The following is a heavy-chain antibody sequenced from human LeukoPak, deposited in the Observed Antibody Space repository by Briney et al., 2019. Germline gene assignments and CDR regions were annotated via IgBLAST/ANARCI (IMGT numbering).Heavy chain of an antibody. Sequence: PGGSLRLSCAASGFTFSSYEMNWVRQAPGKELEWVSYISSSGSTIYYADSVKGRFTISRDNAKNSLYLQMNSLRAEDTAVYYCARDLDGYVDYWGQGTLVTVSS. CDR3: ARDLDGYVDY. CDR2: ISSSGSTI. D-gene: IGHD5-24*01. J-gene: IGHJ4*02. CDR1: GFTFSSYE. V-gene: IGHV3-48*03.